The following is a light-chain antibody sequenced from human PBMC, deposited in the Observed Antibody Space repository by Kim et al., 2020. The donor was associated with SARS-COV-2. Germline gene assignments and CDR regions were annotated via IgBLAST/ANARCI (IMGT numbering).Light chain of an antibody. CDR2: AAS. CDR3: QQSYSTPWT. V-gene: IGKV1-39*01. CDR1: QSIRNY. J-gene: IGKJ1*01. Sequence: DIQMTQSPSSLSASVGDRVTITCRASQSIRNYLIWYQQKPGKAPKLLIDAASTLQRGVPSRFSGSGSGTDFTLTISSLQPEDFAVYHCQQSYSTPWTFGQGTKVDIK.